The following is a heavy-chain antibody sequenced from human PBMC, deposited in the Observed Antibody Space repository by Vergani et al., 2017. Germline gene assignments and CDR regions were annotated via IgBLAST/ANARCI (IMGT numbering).Heavy chain of an antibody. CDR3: GRVADFYGLGRRLLDL. V-gene: IGHV4-59*01. D-gene: IGHD3-10*01. CDR1: GGSMSGYY. Sequence: QLQLQESGPGLVKPSETLSLTCTVSGGSMSGYYWSWFRQPPVKELEWIGYMYHSGSTNYNPSLATRVTISGDTSKNQFSLKLNSVTAADTAVYYYGRVADFYGLGRRLLDLWGQGIMVTVSS. J-gene: IGHJ5*02. CDR2: MYHSGST.